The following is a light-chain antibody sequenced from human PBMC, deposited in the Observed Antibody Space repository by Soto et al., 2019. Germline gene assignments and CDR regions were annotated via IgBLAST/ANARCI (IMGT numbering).Light chain of an antibody. J-gene: IGKJ4*01. CDR1: QSVTSSY. V-gene: IGKV3-20*01. CDR3: QQYGSSPRLT. Sequence: EIVLTQSPDTLSLSPGERATLSCRASQSVTSSYLAWYQQRPGQAPRLLIYDASSRATGIPARFSGSGSGTDFTLTISRLDPEDFAVYYCQQYGSSPRLTFGGGTKVEIK. CDR2: DAS.